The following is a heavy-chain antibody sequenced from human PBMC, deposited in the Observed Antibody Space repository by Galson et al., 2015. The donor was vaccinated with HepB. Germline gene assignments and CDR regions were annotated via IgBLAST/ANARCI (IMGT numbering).Heavy chain of an antibody. V-gene: IGHV3-23*01. Sequence: SLRLSCAASGFTFSSYAMSWVRQAPGKGLEWVSAISGSGGSTYYADSVKGRFTISRDNSKNTLYLQMNSLRAEDTAVYYCAKRAPSNCSGGSCYPYYFDYWGQGTLVTVSS. CDR3: AKRAPSNCSGGSCYPYYFDY. D-gene: IGHD2-15*01. CDR1: GFTFSSYA. J-gene: IGHJ4*02. CDR2: ISGSGGST.